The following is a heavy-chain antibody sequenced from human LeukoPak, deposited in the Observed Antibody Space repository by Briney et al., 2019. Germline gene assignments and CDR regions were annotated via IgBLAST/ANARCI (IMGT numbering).Heavy chain of an antibody. D-gene: IGHD3-10*01. V-gene: IGHV3-74*01. CDR1: GFTFSTYW. Sequence: GGSLRLSCAASGFTFSTYWMHWVRQAPGKGLVWVSRINGDGTSTSTSYADSVKGRFTISRDNAKNTLYLQMNSLRAEDTAVYYCARSMVRGVSRGYYYGMDVWGQGTTVTVSS. CDR2: INGDGTSTST. J-gene: IGHJ6*02. CDR3: ARSMVRGVSRGYYYGMDV.